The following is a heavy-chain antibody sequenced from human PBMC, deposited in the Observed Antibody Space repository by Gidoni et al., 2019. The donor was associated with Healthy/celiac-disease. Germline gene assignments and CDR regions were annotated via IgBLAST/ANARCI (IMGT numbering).Heavy chain of an antibody. D-gene: IGHD6-19*01. CDR3: AIDQAVSDAFDI. CDR2: ISSSSSYI. Sequence: EVQVVESGGGLVKPGGSLRLSGAASGVTFSSYSMYWVRQAPGKGLEWVSSISSSSSYIYYADSVKRRFTISRDNAKNSLYLQMNSLRAEDTAVYYCAIDQAVSDAFDIWGQGTMVTVSS. V-gene: IGHV3-21*01. CDR1: GVTFSSYS. J-gene: IGHJ3*02.